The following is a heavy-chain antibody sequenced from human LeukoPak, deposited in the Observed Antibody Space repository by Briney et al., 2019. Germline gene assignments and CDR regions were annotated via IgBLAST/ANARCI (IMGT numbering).Heavy chain of an antibody. CDR3: ANSIAVAGTLRNDYFDY. J-gene: IGHJ4*02. CDR2: ISGSGGST. CDR1: GFTFSSYA. V-gene: IGHV3-23*01. D-gene: IGHD6-19*01. Sequence: GGSLRLSCAASGFTFSSYAMSWVRQAPGKGLEWVPGISGSGGSTLYADSVKGGFTISRDNSKNTLYLQMNSLRAEDTAVYYCANSIAVAGTLRNDYFDYWGQGTLVTVSS.